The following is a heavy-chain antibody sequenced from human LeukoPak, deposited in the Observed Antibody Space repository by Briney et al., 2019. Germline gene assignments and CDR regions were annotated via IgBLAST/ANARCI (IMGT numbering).Heavy chain of an antibody. Sequence: ASAKVSCKASGYGVSWVRQAPGQGLEWMGWITTYNSNTKYSQNLQGRVTMTTDTSTSTACMELRSLRSDDTAVYYCASFMVAARHFDNWGQGTLVTVSS. CDR1: GYG. CDR3: ASFMVAARHFDN. CDR2: ITTYNSNT. D-gene: IGHD6-6*01. V-gene: IGHV1-18*01. J-gene: IGHJ4*02.